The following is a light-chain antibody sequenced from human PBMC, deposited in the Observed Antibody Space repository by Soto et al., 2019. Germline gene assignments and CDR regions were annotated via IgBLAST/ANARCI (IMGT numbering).Light chain of an antibody. V-gene: IGKV1-9*01. CDR3: QQLNTYPIT. J-gene: IGKJ5*01. Sequence: IQLTQSPSSLSASVGDRVTITCRASQGISSYLAWYQQKPGKAPKLLIYGASTLEGGVPFRFSGSGSGTDFTLTNSSLQPEDFATYYCQQLNTYPITFGQGTRLEIK. CDR2: GAS. CDR1: QGISSY.